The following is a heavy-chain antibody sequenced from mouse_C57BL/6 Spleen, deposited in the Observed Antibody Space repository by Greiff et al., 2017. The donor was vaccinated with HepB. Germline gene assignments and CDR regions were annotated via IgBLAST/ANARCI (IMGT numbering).Heavy chain of an antibody. J-gene: IGHJ4*01. CDR2: IHPNSGST. CDR1: GYTFTSYW. V-gene: IGHV1-64*01. D-gene: IGHD1-1*01. Sequence: LVESGAELVKPGASVKLSCKTSGYTFTSYWMHWVKQRPGQGLEWIGMIHPNSGSTNYNEKFKSKATLTVDKSSSTAYMQLSSLTSEDSAVYYCARCGFYGSSRGGLDAMDYWGQGTSVTVSS. CDR3: ARCGFYGSSRGGLDAMDY.